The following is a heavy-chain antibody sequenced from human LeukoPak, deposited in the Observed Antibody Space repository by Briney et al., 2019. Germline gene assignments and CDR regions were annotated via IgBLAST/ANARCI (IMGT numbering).Heavy chain of an antibody. Sequence: SETLSLTCAVYGGSFSGYYWSWIRQPPGKGLEWIGEINHSGSTNYNPSLKSRVTISVDTSKNQFSLKLSSVTAAGTAVYYCARIVGSGWYATAFDIWGQGTMVTVSS. V-gene: IGHV4-34*01. D-gene: IGHD6-19*01. CDR3: ARIVGSGWYATAFDI. J-gene: IGHJ3*02. CDR1: GGSFSGYY. CDR2: INHSGST.